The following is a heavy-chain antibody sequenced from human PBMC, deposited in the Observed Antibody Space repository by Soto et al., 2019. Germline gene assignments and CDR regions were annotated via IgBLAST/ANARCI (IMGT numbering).Heavy chain of an antibody. CDR3: ATHVRRLGSSYGYSYQH. Sequence: QVQLQESGPGLLKASETLSLTCSVSGVSISTFYWSWIRQPPGKGLEWIGYITYSGSTNYNPSLRSRLTISMETSKNQILLKVIPLTAADTAVYFCATHVRRLGSSYGYSYQHWGQGTLVTVSP. J-gene: IGHJ4*02. CDR2: ITYSGST. CDR1: GVSISTFY. V-gene: IGHV4-59*08. D-gene: IGHD5-18*01.